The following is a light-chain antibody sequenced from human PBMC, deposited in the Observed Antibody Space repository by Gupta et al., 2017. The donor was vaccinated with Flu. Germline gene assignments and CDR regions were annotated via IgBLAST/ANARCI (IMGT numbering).Light chain of an antibody. V-gene: IGKV3-20*01. J-gene: IGKJ5*01. CDR2: GAS. CDR3: QQGCLSSPLI. CDR1: QSVTFST. Sequence: TLSLPPGGRATLSCRASQSVTFSTIAWYPQRPGQPPRLLIYGASSRAAGVPGRFSGSGSGPDFTLTISRLEPDDFAVYYCQQGCLSSPLIFGQGTRLE.